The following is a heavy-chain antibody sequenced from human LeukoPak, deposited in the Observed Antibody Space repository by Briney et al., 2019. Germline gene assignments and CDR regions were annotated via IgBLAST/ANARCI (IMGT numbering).Heavy chain of an antibody. V-gene: IGHV1-2*02. CDR3: ARDMYYDSVWGSAGALGI. J-gene: IGHJ3*02. CDR2: ITPNSGGT. Sequence: ASVKVSCTASGYTFTNYYIHRVRHAPGQGLEWMGWITPNSGGTNYAQQFQSRVTMTRDTSISTAYMELNRLRSDHTAVYYCARDMYYDSVWGSAGALGIWGQGTMVTVSS. CDR1: GYTFTNYY. D-gene: IGHD3-16*01.